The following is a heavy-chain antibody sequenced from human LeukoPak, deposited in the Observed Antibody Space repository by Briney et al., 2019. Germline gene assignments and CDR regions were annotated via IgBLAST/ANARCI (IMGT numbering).Heavy chain of an antibody. Sequence: SETLSLTCTVSGGSISSYYWGWIRQPPGKGLEWIGTIYYSGSTYYNPSLKSRVIISVDTSKNQFSLKLSSVTAADTAVYYCARQNGGAAAGWEVDYWGQGTLVTVSS. CDR2: IYYSGST. D-gene: IGHD6-13*01. V-gene: IGHV4-39*01. CDR1: GGSISSYY. J-gene: IGHJ4*02. CDR3: ARQNGGAAAGWEVDY.